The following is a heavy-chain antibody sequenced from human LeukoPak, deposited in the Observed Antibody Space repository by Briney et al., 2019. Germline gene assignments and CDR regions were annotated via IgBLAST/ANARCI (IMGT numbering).Heavy chain of an antibody. CDR2: INPNSGGT. D-gene: IGHD6-6*01. CDR3: ARGIAARPYNWFDP. V-gene: IGHV1-2*02. CDR1: GYTFTGYY. Sequence: ASVKVSCKASGYTFTGYYMHWVRQAPGQGLEWMGWINPNSGGTNYAQKFQGRVTMTRDTSISTAYMELSRLRSDDTAVYYCARGIAARPYNWFDPWGQGTLVTVSS. J-gene: IGHJ5*02.